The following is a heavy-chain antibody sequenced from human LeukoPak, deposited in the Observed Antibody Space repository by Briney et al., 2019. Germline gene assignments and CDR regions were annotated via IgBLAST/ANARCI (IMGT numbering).Heavy chain of an antibody. D-gene: IGHD3-10*01. V-gene: IGHV4-39*07. J-gene: IGHJ3*02. CDR2: INHSGST. CDR3: ARAIWFGELLLGDAFDI. CDR1: GDSISSGDYY. Sequence: PSETLSLTCTVSGDSISSGDYYWSWIRQPPGKGLEWIGEINHSGSTNYNPSLKSRVTISVDTSKNQFSLKLSSVTAADTAVYYCARAIWFGELLLGDAFDIWGQGTMVTVSS.